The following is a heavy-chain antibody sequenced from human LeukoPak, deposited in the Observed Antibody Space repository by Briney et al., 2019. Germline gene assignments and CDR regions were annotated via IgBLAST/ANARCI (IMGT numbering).Heavy chain of an antibody. D-gene: IGHD3-16*02. Sequence: GSSVKVSCEASRGTLSPYGIGWVRQAPGQGLEWMGGIIPKFGSANYAQKFQDRLTLTTDESTSTAYMELSNLRSEDTAVYFCARDNFAPSGVKYFQLWGPGTLVNVSS. CDR3: ARDNFAPSGVKYFQL. CDR1: RGTLSPYG. J-gene: IGHJ1*01. CDR2: IIPKFGSA. V-gene: IGHV1-69*05.